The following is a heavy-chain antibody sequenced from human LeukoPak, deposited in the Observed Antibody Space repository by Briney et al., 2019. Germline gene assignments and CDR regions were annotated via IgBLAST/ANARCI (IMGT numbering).Heavy chain of an antibody. CDR2: IYPGDSDT. D-gene: IGHD3-22*01. V-gene: IGHV5-51*01. CDR3: ARHSALYYYDSSGYPAYGMDV. CDR1: GYSFTSYW. J-gene: IGHJ6*02. Sequence: GESLKISYKGSGYSFTSYWIGWVRQMPGKGLEWMGIIYPGDSDTRYSPSFQGQVTISADKSISTAYLQWSSLKASDTAMYYCARHSALYYYDSSGYPAYGMDVWGQGTTVTVSS.